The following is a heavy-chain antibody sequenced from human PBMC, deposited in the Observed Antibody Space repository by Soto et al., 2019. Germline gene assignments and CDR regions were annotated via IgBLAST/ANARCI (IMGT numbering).Heavy chain of an antibody. Sequence: SVKVSCKASGGTFSSYAISWVRQAPGQGLEWMGGIIPIFGTANYAQKFQGRVTITADESTSTAYMELSSLRSEDTAVYYCARVDIAYYYDSSGYYYGTFDPWGQGTLVTVSS. J-gene: IGHJ5*02. CDR1: GGTFSSYA. V-gene: IGHV1-69*13. D-gene: IGHD3-22*01. CDR3: ARVDIAYYYDSSGYYYGTFDP. CDR2: IIPIFGTA.